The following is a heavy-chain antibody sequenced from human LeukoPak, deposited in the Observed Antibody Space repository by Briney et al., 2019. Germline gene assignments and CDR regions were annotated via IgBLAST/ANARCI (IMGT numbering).Heavy chain of an antibody. CDR3: ARPRDAYNHGAFDV. J-gene: IGHJ3*01. CDR2: ISSSSSII. CDR1: GFTFSTYT. D-gene: IGHD5-24*01. Sequence: AGGSLRLSCAASGFTFSTYTMNWVRQAPGKGLEWVSYISSSSSIIHYADSVQGRFTISRDNAKNSVYLQMNSLRDEDTAVYYCARPRDAYNHGAFDVRGQGTMVTVSS. V-gene: IGHV3-48*02.